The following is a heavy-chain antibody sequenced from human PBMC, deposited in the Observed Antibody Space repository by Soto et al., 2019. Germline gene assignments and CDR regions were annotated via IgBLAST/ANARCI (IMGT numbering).Heavy chain of an antibody. Sequence: QVQLQQWGAGLLKPSETLSLTCAVYGGSFSGYYWSWIRQPPGKGLEWIGEINHSGSTNYNPSLKSRVTISVDTSKNQFSLKLSSVTAADTAVYYCARGRYYDYIWGSLGSYYFDYWGQGTLVTVS. CDR3: ARGRYYDYIWGSLGSYYFDY. J-gene: IGHJ4*02. CDR2: INHSGST. D-gene: IGHD3-16*01. V-gene: IGHV4-34*01. CDR1: GGSFSGYY.